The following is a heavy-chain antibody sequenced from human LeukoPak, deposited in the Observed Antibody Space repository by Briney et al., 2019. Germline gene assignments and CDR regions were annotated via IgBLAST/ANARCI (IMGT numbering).Heavy chain of an antibody. CDR1: GGSFSGYY. Sequence: PSETLSLICAVYGGSFSGYYWSWIRQPPGKGLEWIGEINHSGSTNYNPSLKSRVTISVDTSKNQFSLKLSSVTAADTAVYYCTRGYYYDSSGYFNNWFDPWGQGTLVTVSS. J-gene: IGHJ5*02. D-gene: IGHD3-22*01. CDR3: TRGYYYDSSGYFNNWFDP. CDR2: INHSGST. V-gene: IGHV4-34*01.